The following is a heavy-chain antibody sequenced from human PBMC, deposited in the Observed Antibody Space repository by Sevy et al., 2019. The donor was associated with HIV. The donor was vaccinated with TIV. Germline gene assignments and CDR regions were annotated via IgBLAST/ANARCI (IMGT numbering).Heavy chain of an antibody. J-gene: IGHJ4*02. V-gene: IGHV4-59*02. CDR1: GVSVSPYY. Sequence: SETLSLTCTVSGVSVSPYYWAWIRQPPGKGLECVAFSGSTNYNPSLKSRATTSVDTSKNQFSLKLSSVTAADTAIYYCARGGPNQQQLDNFDHWGQGTLVTVSS. CDR3: ARGGPNQQQLDNFDH. D-gene: IGHD1-1*01. CDR2: SGST.